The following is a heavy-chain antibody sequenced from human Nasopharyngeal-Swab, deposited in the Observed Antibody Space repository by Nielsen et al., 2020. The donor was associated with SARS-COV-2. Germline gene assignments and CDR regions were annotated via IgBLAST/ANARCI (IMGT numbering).Heavy chain of an antibody. Sequence: GGSLRLSCAASGFIFSASAIHWVRQASGKGLEWVGRIGDKDHNYATTYGPSVQGRFTISRDDSKNTAFLQMDSLKTEDTALYYCTTDFYFDYWGQGTLVTVSS. CDR1: GFIFSASA. CDR2: IGDKDHNYAT. J-gene: IGHJ4*02. V-gene: IGHV3-73*01. CDR3: TTDFYFDY.